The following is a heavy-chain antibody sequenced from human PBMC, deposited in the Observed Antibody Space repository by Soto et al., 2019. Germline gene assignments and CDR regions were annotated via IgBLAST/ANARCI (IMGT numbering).Heavy chain of an antibody. CDR2: TYYRSKWYN. D-gene: IGHD3-3*01. Sequence: QXLSLTGALSWDSVSINSAASNLIMQSPSRGLEWLGRTYYRSKWYNDYAVSLKSRITINPDTSKNQFSLQLNSVTPEDTAVYYCARDFSITIFGVLITEHKAFDIWGQGTMVTVSS. J-gene: IGHJ3*02. CDR1: WDSVSINSAA. CDR3: ARDFSITIFGVLITEHKAFDI. V-gene: IGHV6-1*01.